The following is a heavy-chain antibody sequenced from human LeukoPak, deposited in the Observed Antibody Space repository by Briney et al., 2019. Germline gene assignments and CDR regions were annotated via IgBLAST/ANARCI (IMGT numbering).Heavy chain of an antibody. Sequence: SETLSLTCTVSGVPISSYYWSWIRQPPGKGLEWIGYIYYSGSTNYNPSLKSRVTISVDTSKNQFSLKLSSVTAADTAVYYCARVKASSSWYSVDYWGQGTLVTVSS. D-gene: IGHD6-13*01. CDR1: GVPISSYY. CDR2: IYYSGST. V-gene: IGHV4-59*01. J-gene: IGHJ4*02. CDR3: ARVKASSSWYSVDY.